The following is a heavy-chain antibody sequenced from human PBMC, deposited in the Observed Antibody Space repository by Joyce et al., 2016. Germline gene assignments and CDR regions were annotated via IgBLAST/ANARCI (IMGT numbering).Heavy chain of an antibody. V-gene: IGHV3-21*01. D-gene: IGHD4-11*01. CDR2: ISSDNTYI. CDR1: GFIFSSYS. CDR3: ARDVLTTVTKAYGY. Sequence: EVQLVESGGGLVKPGESLRLSCTASGFIFSSYSMPWVRQALGKGLEWFASISSDNTYIFHADSGKGRFTIARDNARNSLYLQMNSLRAEDTAVYYCARDVLTTVTKAYGYWGQGTLVAVSS. J-gene: IGHJ4*02.